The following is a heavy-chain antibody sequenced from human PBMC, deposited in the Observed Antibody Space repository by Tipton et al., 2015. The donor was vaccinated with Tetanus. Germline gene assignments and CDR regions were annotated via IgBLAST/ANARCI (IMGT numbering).Heavy chain of an antibody. CDR2: ISWNSGSI. D-gene: IGHD5-18*01. J-gene: IGHJ4*02. Sequence: SLRLSCAASGFTFDDYAMHWVRQAPGKGLEWVSGISWNSGSIGYADSVKGRFTISRDNAKNSLYLQMNSLRAEDTALYYCAKDMLPRPTSSYGQLGFDYWGQGTLITVSS. CDR3: AKDMLPRPTSSYGQLGFDY. CDR1: GFTFDDYA. V-gene: IGHV3-9*01.